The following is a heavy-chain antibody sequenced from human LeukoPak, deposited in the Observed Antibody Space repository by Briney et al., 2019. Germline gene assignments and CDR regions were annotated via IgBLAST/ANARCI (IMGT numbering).Heavy chain of an antibody. CDR2: ISSSSSYI. V-gene: IGHV3-21*01. D-gene: IGHD3-22*01. Sequence: GGSLRLSCAASGFTFSSYSMNWVRQAPGKGLEWVSSISSSSSYIYYADSVKGRFTISRDNAKNSLYLQMNSLRAEDTAVYYCARAVPSTYYYDSSGYPDYWGQETLVTVSS. CDR1: GFTFSSYS. CDR3: ARAVPSTYYYDSSGYPDY. J-gene: IGHJ4*02.